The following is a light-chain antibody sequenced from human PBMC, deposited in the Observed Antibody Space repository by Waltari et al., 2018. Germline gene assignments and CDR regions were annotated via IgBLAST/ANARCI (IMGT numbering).Light chain of an antibody. Sequence: EIVLTQSPATLSLSPGERATLSCRASHSIANYLAWYQQRPGQAPRLLIYDTSNRATGIPARFSGSGYETDFTLTISSLEPEDVGVYYCQQRSNWPLTFGGGTKVEIK. V-gene: IGKV3-11*01. J-gene: IGKJ4*01. CDR1: HSIANY. CDR3: QQRSNWPLT. CDR2: DTS.